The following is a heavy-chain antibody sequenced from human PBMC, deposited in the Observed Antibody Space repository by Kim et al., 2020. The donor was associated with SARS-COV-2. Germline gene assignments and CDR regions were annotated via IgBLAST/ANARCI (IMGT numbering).Heavy chain of an antibody. CDR1: GFTFSSYG. D-gene: IGHD1-26*01. V-gene: IGHV3-33*01. Sequence: GGSLRLSCAASGFTFSSYGMHWVRQAPGKGLEWVAVIWHDGSNKYYADSVKGRFTISRDNSKNTLYLQMNSLRAEDTAVYYCARGVRGVSTYGYYFDYWGQGTLVTVSS. J-gene: IGHJ4*02. CDR3: ARGVRGVSTYGYYFDY. CDR2: IWHDGSNK.